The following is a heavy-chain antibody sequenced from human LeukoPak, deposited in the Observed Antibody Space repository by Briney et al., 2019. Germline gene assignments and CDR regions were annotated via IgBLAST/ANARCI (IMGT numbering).Heavy chain of an antibody. CDR3: ARGYSSSWYVAVAGTYFDY. CDR2: IYHSGST. D-gene: IGHD6-13*01. Sequence: SETLSLTCTVSGYSISSGYYWGWIRQPPGKGLEWIGSIYHSGSTYYNPSLKSRVTISVDTSKNQFSLKLSSVTAADTAVYYCARGYSSSWYVAVAGTYFDYWGQGTLVTVSS. J-gene: IGHJ4*02. V-gene: IGHV4-38-2*02. CDR1: GYSISSGYY.